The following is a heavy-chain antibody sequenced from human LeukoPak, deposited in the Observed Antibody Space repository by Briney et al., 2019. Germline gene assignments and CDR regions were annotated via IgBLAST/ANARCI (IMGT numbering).Heavy chain of an antibody. Sequence: SETLSLTCSVSGGSMTNYYWSWIRQPPGKGLEWIGYVYYSGSIDYNPSLKSRVTISVDTSKNQFFLSLRSVTAADTGIYYCARSISAKNWFDSWGQGNLVSVSS. V-gene: IGHV4-59*08. CDR2: VYYSGSI. CDR1: GGSMTNYY. J-gene: IGHJ5*01. CDR3: ARSISAKNWFDS. D-gene: IGHD2/OR15-2a*01.